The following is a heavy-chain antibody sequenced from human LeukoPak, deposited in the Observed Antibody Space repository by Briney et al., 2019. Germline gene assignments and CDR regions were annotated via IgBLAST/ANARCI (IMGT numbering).Heavy chain of an antibody. V-gene: IGHV3-23*01. CDR3: AKDRGARADSSRIGMDV. CDR1: GFTFSSYA. CDR2: VSDNGVRT. D-gene: IGHD6-19*01. J-gene: IGHJ6*02. Sequence: PGGSLRLSCAASGFTFSSYAMSWVRQAPGKGLEWVSAVSDNGVRTHHADSVKGRFTISRDNSKNTLYLQMNSLRVEDTAVYYCAKDRGARADSSRIGMDVWGQGTTATVSS.